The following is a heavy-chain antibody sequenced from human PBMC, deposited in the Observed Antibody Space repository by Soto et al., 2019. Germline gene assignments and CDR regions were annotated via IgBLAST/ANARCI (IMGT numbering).Heavy chain of an antibody. CDR2: ISAYNGNT. CDR3: ARDIVGATDYYYGMDV. D-gene: IGHD1-26*01. CDR1: GYTFTSYG. J-gene: IGHJ6*02. Sequence: ASVKVSCKASGYTFTSYGISWVRQAPGQGLEWMGWISAYNGNTNYAQKLQGRVTMTTDTSTSTAYMELSSLRSEDTAVYYCARDIVGATDYYYGMDVWGQGTTVTVSS. V-gene: IGHV1-18*01.